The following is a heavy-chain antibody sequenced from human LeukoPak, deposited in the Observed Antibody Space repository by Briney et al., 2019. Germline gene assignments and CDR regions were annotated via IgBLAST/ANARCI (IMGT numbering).Heavy chain of an antibody. Sequence: GESLKISCTTSGYRFTTYWIGWVRQVAGKDLEWMGIIYPGDSDTRYSPSFEGQVTISADKSTSTAYLQWSSLKASDTATYYCARHLSSTGGCCYVDYWGQGTLVTVSS. CDR1: GYRFTTYW. CDR2: IYPGDSDT. D-gene: IGHD2-2*01. J-gene: IGHJ4*02. V-gene: IGHV5-51*01. CDR3: ARHLSSTGGCCYVDY.